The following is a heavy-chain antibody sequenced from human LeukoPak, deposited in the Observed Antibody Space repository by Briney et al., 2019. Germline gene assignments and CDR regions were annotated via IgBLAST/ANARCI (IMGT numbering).Heavy chain of an antibody. D-gene: IGHD3-10*01. CDR2: IYSGGST. CDR3: ARGFDGSGRNNLYFDY. V-gene: IGHV3-53*01. Sequence: GGSLRLSCAASGFTVSSNYMSWVRQAPGKGLEWVSVIYSGGSTYYADSVKGRFTISRDNSKNTLYLQMNSLRAEDTAVYYCARGFDGSGRNNLYFDYWGQGTLVTVSS. J-gene: IGHJ4*02. CDR1: GFTVSSNY.